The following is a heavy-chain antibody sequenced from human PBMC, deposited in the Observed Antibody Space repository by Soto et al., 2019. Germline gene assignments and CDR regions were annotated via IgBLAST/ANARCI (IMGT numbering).Heavy chain of an antibody. CDR1: GFTVSNNY. D-gene: IGHD2-2*01. CDR3: ARTLGYCISNRCYEDYGMYV. J-gene: IGHJ6*02. CDR2: IYSGGST. V-gene: IGHV3-53*01. Sequence: PGGSLRLSCAASGFTVSNNYMSWVRQAPGKGLEWVSLIYSGGSTHHADSVKGRFTLSRDNSKNTVYLQMNSLRAEDTAVYYCARTLGYCISNRCYEDYGMYVWGQGTTVPVSS.